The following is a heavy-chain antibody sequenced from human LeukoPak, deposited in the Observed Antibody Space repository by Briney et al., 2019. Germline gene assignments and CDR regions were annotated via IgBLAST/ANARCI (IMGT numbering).Heavy chain of an antibody. D-gene: IGHD4-23*01. Sequence: GGSLRLSCAASGFTFSSYAMSWVRQAPGKGLEWVTGISGSGGSTYYADSVKGRFTISRDNSKNTLYLQMNSLRAEGTAVYYCAKAWAYGGNSGGDYWGQRTLVTVSS. CDR3: AKAWAYGGNSGGDY. CDR2: ISGSGGST. V-gene: IGHV3-23*01. CDR1: GFTFSSYA. J-gene: IGHJ4*02.